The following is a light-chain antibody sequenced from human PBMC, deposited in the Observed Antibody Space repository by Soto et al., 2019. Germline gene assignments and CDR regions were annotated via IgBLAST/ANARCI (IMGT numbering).Light chain of an antibody. V-gene: IGKV3-15*01. J-gene: IGKJ1*01. CDR1: QSVSSN. CDR2: GAS. CDR3: QQYNNWSKT. Sequence: EIVMTQSPATLSVSPWERATLSCRASQSVSSNLAWYQQKPGQAPRLLIYGASTRATGIPARFSGSGSGTEFTLTISSLQSEDLAVYYCQQYNNWSKTFCQGTKV.